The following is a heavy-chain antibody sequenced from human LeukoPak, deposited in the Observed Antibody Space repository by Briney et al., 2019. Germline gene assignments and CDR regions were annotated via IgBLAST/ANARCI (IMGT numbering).Heavy chain of an antibody. CDR1: GVSISSYY. D-gene: IGHD6-6*01. Sequence: SETLSLTCTVSGVSISSYYWSWIRQPPGKGLEWIGYISYSGTTNYNPSLKSRVTISLDTSQNQFSLKLSSVTAADTAVYYCATIAARPVGLRANNFDFWGQGTLVTVSS. CDR2: ISYSGTT. J-gene: IGHJ4*02. V-gene: IGHV4-59*01. CDR3: ATIAARPVGLRANNFDF.